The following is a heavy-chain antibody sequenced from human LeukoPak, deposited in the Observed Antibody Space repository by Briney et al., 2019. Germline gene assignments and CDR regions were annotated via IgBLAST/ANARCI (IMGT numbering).Heavy chain of an antibody. CDR3: ATLSGTTFYDY. D-gene: IGHD1-1*01. Sequence: GGSLRLSCAASGLTFSSYWMHWVRQAPGKGLVWVSRINSDGSSTSYADSVKGRFTISRDNAKSTLYLQMNSLRAEDTAVYYCATLSGTTFYDYWGQGTLVTVSS. J-gene: IGHJ4*02. CDR2: INSDGSST. CDR1: GLTFSSYW. V-gene: IGHV3-74*01.